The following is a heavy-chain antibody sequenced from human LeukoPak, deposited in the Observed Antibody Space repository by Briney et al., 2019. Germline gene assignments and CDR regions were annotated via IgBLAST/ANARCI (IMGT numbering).Heavy chain of an antibody. J-gene: IGHJ4*02. V-gene: IGHV3-30-3*01. Sequence: GGSLRLSCEASGFTFSSYAMHWVRQAPGKGLEWVAVISYDGSNKYYADPVKGRFTISRDNSKNTLYLQMNSLRAEDTAVYYCARDRYSSGYYLDYWGQGTLVTVSS. CDR3: ARDRYSSGYYLDY. CDR2: ISYDGSNK. CDR1: GFTFSSYA. D-gene: IGHD3-22*01.